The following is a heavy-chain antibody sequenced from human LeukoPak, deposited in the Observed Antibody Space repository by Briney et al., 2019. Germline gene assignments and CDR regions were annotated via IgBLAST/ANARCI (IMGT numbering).Heavy chain of an antibody. CDR3: ARHEGNSSSPFHFDF. CDR2: ISYEGSNK. Sequence: GRALRLSCAASGFTFSSYAVHWVRQAPGKGLEWLAVISYEGSNKLYADSAKGRLNISRDNSKHRLYLPMNRLRAEDTAVYYCARHEGNSSSPFHFDFWGQGTLVTVSS. V-gene: IGHV3-30*01. J-gene: IGHJ4*02. D-gene: IGHD6-6*01. CDR1: GFTFSSYA.